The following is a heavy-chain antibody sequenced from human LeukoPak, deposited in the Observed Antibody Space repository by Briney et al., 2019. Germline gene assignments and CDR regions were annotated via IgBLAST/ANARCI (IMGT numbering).Heavy chain of an antibody. CDR3: ARLGPRYWYFDL. V-gene: IGHV4-38-2*01. CDR2: IYHSGST. J-gene: IGHJ2*01. Sequence: PSETLSLTCAVSGYSISSGYYWGWIRQPPGKGLEWIGSIYHSGSTYHNPSLKSRVTISVDTSKNQFPLKLSSVTAADTAVYYCARLGPRYWYFDLWGRGTLVTVSS. D-gene: IGHD7-27*01. CDR1: GYSISSGYY.